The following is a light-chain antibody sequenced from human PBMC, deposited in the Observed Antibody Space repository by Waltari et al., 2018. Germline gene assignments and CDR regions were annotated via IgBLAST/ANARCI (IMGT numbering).Light chain of an antibody. CDR3: QEYSPWPRVT. J-gene: IGKJ4*01. CDR2: GAS. Sequence: IVLMRSPATLSVCQGETASLSCRANQGIANNLAWYQQKPRQPHRPHIYGASNRATAIPARISASESGGDVTHTISSRQCGYIEVYFCQEYSPWPRVTSDGGTKVEIK. CDR1: QGIANN. V-gene: IGKV3-15*01.